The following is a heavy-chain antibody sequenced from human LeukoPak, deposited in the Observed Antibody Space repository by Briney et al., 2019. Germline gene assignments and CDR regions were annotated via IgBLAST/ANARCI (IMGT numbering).Heavy chain of an antibody. D-gene: IGHD3-22*01. CDR1: GFTFSNYE. CDR3: ARERKYYYDSSGYYPDY. J-gene: IGHJ4*02. V-gene: IGHV3-48*03. Sequence: QPGGSLRLSCTASGFTFSNYEMNWVRQAPGKGLEWVSFISSTGLTIYYADSVKGRFTISRDNAKNSLYLQMNSLRAEDTAVYYCARERKYYYDSSGYYPDYWGQGTLATVSS. CDR2: ISSTGLTI.